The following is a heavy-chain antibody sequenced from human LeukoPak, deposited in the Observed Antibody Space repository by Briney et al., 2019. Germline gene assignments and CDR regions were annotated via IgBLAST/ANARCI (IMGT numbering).Heavy chain of an antibody. CDR3: ARGPDYYDSSGYYYEFDY. CDR2: INAGNGNT. CDR1: GYTFTSYA. D-gene: IGHD3-22*01. J-gene: IGHJ4*02. V-gene: IGHV1-3*01. Sequence: ASVKVSCKASGYTFTSYAMHWVRQAPGQGLEWMGWINAGNGNTKYSQKFQGRVTITRDTSASTAYMELSSLRSEDTAVYYCARGPDYYDSSGYYYEFDYWGQGTLVTVSS.